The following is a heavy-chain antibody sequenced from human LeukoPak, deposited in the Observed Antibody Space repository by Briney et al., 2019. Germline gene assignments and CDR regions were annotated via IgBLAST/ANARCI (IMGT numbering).Heavy chain of an antibody. CDR2: ISAYNGNT. J-gene: IGHJ6*02. D-gene: IGHD3-3*01. CDR1: GYTFTSYG. CDR3: ARDSPYYDFWIGYYYGMDV. Sequence: ASVKVSCKASGYTFTSYGISWVRQAPGQGLEWMGWISAYNGNTNYAQKLQGRVTMTTDTPTSTAYMELRSLRSDDTAVYYCARDSPYYDFWIGYYYGMDVWGQGTTVTVSS. V-gene: IGHV1-18*01.